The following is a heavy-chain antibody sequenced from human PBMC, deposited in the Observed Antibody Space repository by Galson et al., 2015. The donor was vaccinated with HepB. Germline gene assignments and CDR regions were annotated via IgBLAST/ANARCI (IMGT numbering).Heavy chain of an antibody. Sequence: LSLTCTVSGGSISSYYWSWIRQPAGKGLEWIGRIFSSGSTNYNPSLKSRVTMSVDTSKNQFSLKLSSVTAADTAVYYCARESPYGDWQECYFDYWGQGTLVTVSS. V-gene: IGHV4-4*07. CDR3: ARESPYGDWQECYFDY. CDR1: GGSISSYY. CDR2: IFSSGST. D-gene: IGHD4-17*01. J-gene: IGHJ4*02.